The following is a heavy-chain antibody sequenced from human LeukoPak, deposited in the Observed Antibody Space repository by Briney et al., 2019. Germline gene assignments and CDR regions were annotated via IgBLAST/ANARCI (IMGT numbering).Heavy chain of an antibody. Sequence: GGSLRLSCAASGFTVSSNYMSWVRQAPGKGLEWVSVIYSGGSTYYADSVKGRFTISRDNSKNTLYLQMNSLRSEDTAVYYCAGGLGYCSSTSCYNWFDPWGQGTLVTVSS. V-gene: IGHV3-53*05. CDR2: IYSGGST. D-gene: IGHD2-2*01. J-gene: IGHJ5*02. CDR3: AGGLGYCSSTSCYNWFDP. CDR1: GFTVSSNY.